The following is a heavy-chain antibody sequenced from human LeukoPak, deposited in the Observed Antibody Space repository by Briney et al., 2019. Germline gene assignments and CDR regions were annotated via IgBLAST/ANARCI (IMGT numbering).Heavy chain of an antibody. CDR1: GDSVSSNSSA. Sequence: SQTLSLTCAISGDSVSSNSSAWDWISQSPSRGLEWLGRTYYRSKWYNDYAVSVKSRITINPDTSKNQFSLQLNSVTPEDTAVYYCARDRRYYYDSSGYYFVDYWGQGTLVTVSS. D-gene: IGHD3-22*01. V-gene: IGHV6-1*01. J-gene: IGHJ4*02. CDR2: TYYRSKWYN. CDR3: ARDRRYYYDSSGYYFVDY.